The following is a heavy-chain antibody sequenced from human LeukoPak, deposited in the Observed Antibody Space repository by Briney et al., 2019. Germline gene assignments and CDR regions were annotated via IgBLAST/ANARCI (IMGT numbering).Heavy chain of an antibody. J-gene: IGHJ6*03. CDR3: ARVSYCSSTSCYLLYYYMDV. Sequence: GGSLRLSCAASGFTFSSYSMNWVRQAPGKGLEWVSSISRSSSYIYYADSVKGRFTISRDNAKNSLYLQMNSLRAEDTAVYYCARVSYCSSTSCYLLYYYMDVWGKGTTVTVSS. D-gene: IGHD2-2*01. CDR1: GFTFSSYS. CDR2: ISRSSSYI. V-gene: IGHV3-21*01.